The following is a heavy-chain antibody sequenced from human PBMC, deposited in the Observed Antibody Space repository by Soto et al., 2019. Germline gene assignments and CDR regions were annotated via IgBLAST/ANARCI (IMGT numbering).Heavy chain of an antibody. J-gene: IGHJ6*02. CDR2: TIPIFGTA. V-gene: IGHV1-69*13. D-gene: IGHD1-26*01. CDR1: GGTFSSYA. CDR3: ARVYIGSFSSLTPVYYYGMDV. Sequence: SVKVSCKASGGTFSSYAISWVRQAPGQGLEWMGGTIPIFGTANYAQKFQGRVPVTADESTSTAYMELSSLRSEDTAVYYCARVYIGSFSSLTPVYYYGMDVWGQGTTVTVSS.